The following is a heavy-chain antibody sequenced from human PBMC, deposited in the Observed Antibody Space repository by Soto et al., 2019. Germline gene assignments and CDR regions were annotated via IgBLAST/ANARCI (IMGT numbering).Heavy chain of an antibody. V-gene: IGHV3-74*01. CDR1: GLIFSSYK. Sequence: GSLRLSCAASGLIFSSYKMHWVRQAPGKGLVWVSRINTDGSITDYADSVKGRFTVSRDNAKNTMYLQMNSLTADDTAVYYCARDTNGLHYWGQGTLVTVSS. D-gene: IGHD2-8*01. CDR2: INTDGSIT. CDR3: ARDTNGLHY. J-gene: IGHJ4*02.